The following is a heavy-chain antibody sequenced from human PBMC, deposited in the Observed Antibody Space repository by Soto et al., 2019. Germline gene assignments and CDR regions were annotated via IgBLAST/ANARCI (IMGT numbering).Heavy chain of an antibody. CDR2: ISGSGGST. V-gene: IGHV3-23*01. J-gene: IGHJ6*02. D-gene: IGHD3-10*01. CDR1: GFTFSSYA. CDR3: AKVMGYGSGSYGPAFYYYGMDV. Sequence: GGSLRLSCAASGFTFSSYAMSWVRQAPGKGLEWVSAISGSGGSTYYADSVKGRFTISRDNSKNTLYLQMNSLRAEDTAVYYCAKVMGYGSGSYGPAFYYYGMDVWGQGTTVTVSS.